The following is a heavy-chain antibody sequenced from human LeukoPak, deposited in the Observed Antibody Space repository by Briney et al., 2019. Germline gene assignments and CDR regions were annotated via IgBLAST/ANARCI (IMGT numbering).Heavy chain of an antibody. CDR2: IYPDDSDT. CDR3: ARRGPAVALHY. V-gene: IGHV5-51*01. CDR1: GYTFTTSW. D-gene: IGHD1-14*01. J-gene: IGHJ4*02. Sequence: GESLKISCKGSGYTFTTSWIGWMRQMPGKGLEWMGIIYPDDSDTRYSPSFQGQVTISADKSISTAYLQWSSLRASDTAMYYCARRGPAVALHYWGQGTLVTVSS.